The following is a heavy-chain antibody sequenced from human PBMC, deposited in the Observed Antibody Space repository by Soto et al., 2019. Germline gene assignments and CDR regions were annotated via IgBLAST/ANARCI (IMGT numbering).Heavy chain of an antibody. V-gene: IGHV3-23*01. J-gene: IGHJ4*02. D-gene: IGHD2-2*01. CDR1: GGTSVDHA. CDR3: AHGGTPAAMPRWGFDH. CDR2: SSSIDGSV. Sequence: GGPQRLRWRAVGGTSVDHAVSRVLQTPRKGLEWVSDSSSIDGSVYYADSVRGRFTISRDNSKNMVYLQMNSLRAEDTAVYYCAHGGTPAAMPRWGFDHWGQGTLVTVSS.